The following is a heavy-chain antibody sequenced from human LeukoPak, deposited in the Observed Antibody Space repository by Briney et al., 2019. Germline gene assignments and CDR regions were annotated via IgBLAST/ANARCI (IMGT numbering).Heavy chain of an antibody. CDR1: GYSFTSYW. J-gene: IGHJ4*02. CDR3: ARHYPGGDYFIDH. CDR2: IYPDDSDT. V-gene: IGHV5-51*01. D-gene: IGHD4-17*01. Sequence: GESLKISCRGSGYSFTSYWIGWVRQMPGKGLEWVGIIYPDDSDTRYSPSFQDQVTISADKSINTASLQWSSLKASDTAIYYCARHYPGGDYFIDHWGQGTLVTVSS.